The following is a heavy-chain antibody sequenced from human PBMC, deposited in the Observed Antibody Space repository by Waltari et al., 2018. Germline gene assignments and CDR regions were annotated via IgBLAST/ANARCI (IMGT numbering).Heavy chain of an antibody. Sequence: EVQLVESGGGLVQPGGSRRLPCEVSGFTLRHYWMGWVGQAPGKGLEWVAGIKEDGGRKDYVDSVKGRFTISRDNAKSALYLQMNSLRAEDTAVFYCVRNRGRQQFDFWGQGTLVTVSS. CDR2: IKEDGGRK. CDR1: GFTLRHYW. CDR3: VRNRGRQQFDF. V-gene: IGHV3-7*01. J-gene: IGHJ4*02. D-gene: IGHD1-26*01.